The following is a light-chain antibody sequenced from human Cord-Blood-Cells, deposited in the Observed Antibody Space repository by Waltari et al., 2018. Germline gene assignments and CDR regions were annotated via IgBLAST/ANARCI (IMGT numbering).Light chain of an antibody. CDR2: YAS. J-gene: IGKJ4*01. Sequence: EIVLTQSPATRPLSQGERATPSGRAIQSVSSDLAWYQQKPGQDPRLLMYYASNRATGIPARFSGSGSATAFTLTISSLEPEDFAVYYCQQRSNWPPLTFGGGTKVEIK. V-gene: IGKV3-11*01. CDR1: QSVSSD. CDR3: QQRSNWPPLT.